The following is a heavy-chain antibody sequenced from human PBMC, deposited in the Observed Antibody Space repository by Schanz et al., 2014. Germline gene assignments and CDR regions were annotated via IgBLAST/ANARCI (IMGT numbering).Heavy chain of an antibody. CDR2: ISAYNGHT. D-gene: IGHD3-3*01. Sequence: QVQLVQSGAEVKKPGASVKVSCKASGYTFTSYGISWVRQAPGQGLEWMGWISAYNGHTDYAQKLQGRVTLTTDTSTSTAYMELSSLRSEDTAVYYCARQPGRITVSGVVSNWFDPWGQGTLVTVSS. V-gene: IGHV1-18*01. CDR3: ARQPGRITVSGVVSNWFDP. CDR1: GYTFTSYG. J-gene: IGHJ5*02.